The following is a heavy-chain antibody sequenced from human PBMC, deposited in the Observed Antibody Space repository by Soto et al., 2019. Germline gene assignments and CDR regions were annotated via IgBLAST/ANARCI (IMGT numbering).Heavy chain of an antibody. J-gene: IGHJ4*02. Sequence: QVQLVQSGAEVKKPGSSVKVSCKASGGTFSSYTISWVRQAPGQGLEWMGRIIPILGIANYAQKFQGRVTITADKSTSTAYMELSSLRSEDTAVHYGARDSDSSGYTVGYWGQGTLVTVSS. CDR3: ARDSDSSGYTVGY. D-gene: IGHD6-19*01. CDR1: GGTFSSYT. V-gene: IGHV1-69*08. CDR2: IIPILGIA.